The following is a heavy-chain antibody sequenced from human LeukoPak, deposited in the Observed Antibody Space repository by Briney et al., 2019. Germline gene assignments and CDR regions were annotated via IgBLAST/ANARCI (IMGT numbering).Heavy chain of an antibody. J-gene: IGHJ6*02. Sequence: LGESLKISCKGSGYRFTNYWIGWVRQMPGKGLEWRGIIYTGESDTRYSLSFQGQVTISADKSISTAYLHWSTLKASDSAMYYCARLIGGWHSNYAMDVWGQGTTVTVSS. CDR3: ARLIGGWHSNYAMDV. CDR1: GYRFTNYW. CDR2: IYTGESDT. V-gene: IGHV5-51*01. D-gene: IGHD6-19*01.